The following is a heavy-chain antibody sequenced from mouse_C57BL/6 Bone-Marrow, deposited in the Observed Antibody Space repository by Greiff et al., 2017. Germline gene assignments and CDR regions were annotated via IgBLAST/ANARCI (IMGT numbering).Heavy chain of an antibody. CDR1: GYSITSGYY. Sequence: EVKVEESGPGLVKPSQSLSLTCSVTGYSITSGYYWNWIRQFPGNKLEWMGYISYDGSNNYNPSLKNRISITRDTSKNQFFLKLNSVTTEDTATYYCARDLPDYAMDYWGQGTSVTVSS. CDR3: ARDLPDYAMDY. V-gene: IGHV3-6*01. D-gene: IGHD6-1*01. CDR2: ISYDGSN. J-gene: IGHJ4*01.